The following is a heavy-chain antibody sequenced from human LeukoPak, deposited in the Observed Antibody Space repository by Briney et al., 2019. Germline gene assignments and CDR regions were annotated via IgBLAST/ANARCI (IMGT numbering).Heavy chain of an antibody. CDR2: INPNSGGT. D-gene: IGHD4-11*01. CDR3: ARDYQGYSTSHYFDY. V-gene: IGHV1-2*02. Sequence: ASVKVSCKASGYTFTGYYMHWVRQAPGQGLEWIGWINPNSGGTNYAQKFQGRVTMTRDTSISTAYMELSRLRSDDTAVYYCARDYQGYSTSHYFDYWGRGTLVTVSS. J-gene: IGHJ4*02. CDR1: GYTFTGYY.